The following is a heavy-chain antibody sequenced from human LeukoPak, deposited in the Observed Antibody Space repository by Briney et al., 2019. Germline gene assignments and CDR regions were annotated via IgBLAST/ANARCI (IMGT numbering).Heavy chain of an antibody. V-gene: IGHV3-30*18. CDR2: ISYDGSNK. J-gene: IGHJ6*02. CDR3: AKNSPSGSGTYYDIYYYNGMDV. CDR1: GFTFSSYG. Sequence: GGSLRLSCAASGFTFSSYGMHWVRQAPGKGLEWVAVISYDGSNKYNADSVKGIFTISRYNSKNTLYLQMNSLRAEDTAVYYCAKNSPSGSGTYYDIYYYNGMDVGGQGTTVTVSS. D-gene: IGHD3-10*01.